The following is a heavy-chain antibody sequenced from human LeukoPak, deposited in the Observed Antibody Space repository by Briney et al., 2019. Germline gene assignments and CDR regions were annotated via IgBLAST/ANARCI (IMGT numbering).Heavy chain of an antibody. D-gene: IGHD1-7*01. CDR1: GVSLSIYY. V-gene: IGHV4-59*01. CDR3: VRDRELNY. J-gene: IGHJ4*02. Sequence: SETLSLICTVSGVSLSIYYWSWIRQPPGKGLEWIGYVYNSGSTSYNPSLKSRATISADTSRNQFSLRLTSVTAADTAVYYCVRDRELNYWGQGTLVTVSS. CDR2: VYNSGST.